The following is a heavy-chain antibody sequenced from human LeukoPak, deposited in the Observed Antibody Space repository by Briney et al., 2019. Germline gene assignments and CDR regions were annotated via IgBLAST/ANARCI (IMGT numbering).Heavy chain of an antibody. Sequence: GASVKVSCKASGYTFTSYYMHWVRQAPGQGLEWMGIINPSGGSTSYAQKFQGRVTMTRDTSTSTVYMELSSLRSEDTAVYHCARESHGSANYYGSGSYYNFAYWGQGTLVTVSS. CDR3: ARESHGSANYYGSGSYYNFAY. J-gene: IGHJ4*02. D-gene: IGHD3-10*01. CDR1: GYTFTSYY. CDR2: INPSGGST. V-gene: IGHV1-46*01.